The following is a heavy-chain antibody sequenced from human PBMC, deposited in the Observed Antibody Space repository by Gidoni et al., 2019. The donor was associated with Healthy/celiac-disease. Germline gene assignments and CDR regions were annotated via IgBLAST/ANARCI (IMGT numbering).Heavy chain of an antibody. J-gene: IGHJ6*03. Sequence: QVQLQESGPGLVKPSETLSLTCTVSGYSISSGYYWGWIRQPPGKGLEWIGSIYHSGSTYYNPSLKIRVTISVDTSKNQFSLKLSSVTAADTAVYYCARTLGYCSSTSCIGYYYYMDVWGKGTTVTVSS. V-gene: IGHV4-38-2*02. CDR2: IYHSGST. CDR1: GYSISSGYY. D-gene: IGHD2-2*01. CDR3: ARTLGYCSSTSCIGYYYYMDV.